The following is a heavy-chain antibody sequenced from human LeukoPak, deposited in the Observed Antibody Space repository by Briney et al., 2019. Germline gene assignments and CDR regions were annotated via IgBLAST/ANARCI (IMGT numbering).Heavy chain of an antibody. D-gene: IGHD5-18*01. V-gene: IGHV1-8*01. CDR3: AREVGGYSYGTRNPFDY. J-gene: IGHJ4*02. CDR1: GYTFTSYD. Sequence: GASVKVSCKASGYTFTSYDINWVRQATGQGLEWMGWMNPNSGNTGYAQKFQGRVTMTRNTSISTAYMELSSPRSEDTAVYYCAREVGGYSYGTRNPFDYWGQGTLVTVSS. CDR2: MNPNSGNT.